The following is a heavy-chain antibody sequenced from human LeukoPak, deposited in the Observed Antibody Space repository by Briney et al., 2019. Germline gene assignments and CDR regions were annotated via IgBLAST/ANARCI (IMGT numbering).Heavy chain of an antibody. J-gene: IGHJ4*02. D-gene: IGHD6-19*01. CDR1: GFTFSSYW. V-gene: IGHV3-74*01. CDR3: ARDVRDEYSSGWYPIGY. CDR2: INGDGRNI. Sequence: GGSLRLSCVASGFTFSSYWMHWVRQDPRKGLVWVSRINGDGRNINYADSVRGRFTISRDNAENSLYLQMNSLRAEDTAVYYCARDVRDEYSSGWYPIGYWGQGTLVTVSS.